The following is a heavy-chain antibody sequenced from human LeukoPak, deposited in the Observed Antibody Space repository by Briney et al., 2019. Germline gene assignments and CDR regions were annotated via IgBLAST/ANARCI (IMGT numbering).Heavy chain of an antibody. CDR3: AKVLGYYDSSGYYQEGGFDY. V-gene: IGHV3-43*02. D-gene: IGHD3-22*01. CDR2: ISGSGGST. J-gene: IGHJ4*02. Sequence: PGGSLRLSCAVSGFSFNIYAMSWVRQAPGKGLEWVSVISGSGGSTYYADSVKGRFTISRDNSKNSLYLQMNSLRTEDTALYYCAKVLGYYDSSGYYQEGGFDYWGQGTLVTVSS. CDR1: GFSFNIYA.